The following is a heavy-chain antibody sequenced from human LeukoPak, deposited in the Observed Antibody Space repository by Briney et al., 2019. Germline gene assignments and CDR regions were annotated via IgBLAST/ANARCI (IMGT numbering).Heavy chain of an antibody. CDR3: ARHSAIITMVRGVIMRQVDY. V-gene: IGHV4-39*01. CDR1: GGSISNSGYY. Sequence: SETLSLTCTVSGGSISNSGYYWGWIRQPPGKGLEWIGSVYYSGNTNYNPSLKNRVTISVDTSKNQFSLKLSSVTAADTAVYYCARHSAIITMVRGVIMRQVDYWGQGTLVTVSS. J-gene: IGHJ4*02. D-gene: IGHD3-10*01. CDR2: VYYSGNT.